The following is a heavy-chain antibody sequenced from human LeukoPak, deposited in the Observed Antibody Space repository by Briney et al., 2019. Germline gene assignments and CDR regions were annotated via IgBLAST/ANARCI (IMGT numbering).Heavy chain of an antibody. Sequence: GASVKVSCKASGYTFTSYGISWVRQAPGQGLEWMGWINAYNGNTNYAQKLQGRVTMTTDTSTSTAYMELRSLRSDDTAVYYCARGKDVVVVAATPNNAFDIWGQGTMVTVSS. CDR2: INAYNGNT. CDR1: GYTFTSYG. V-gene: IGHV1-18*01. CDR3: ARGKDVVVVAATPNNAFDI. D-gene: IGHD2-15*01. J-gene: IGHJ3*02.